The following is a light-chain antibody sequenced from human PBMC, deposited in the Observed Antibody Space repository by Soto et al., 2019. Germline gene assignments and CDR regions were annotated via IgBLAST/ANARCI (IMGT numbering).Light chain of an antibody. Sequence: EIVLTQSPGTLSLSRGERATLSCRASQSVSSNYLAWYQQKPGQAPRLLIYGASSRATGIPDRFSGSGSGTDFTLTISSLEPEDFAVYYCQQYGSSPLFAFGPGTEVDLK. CDR2: GAS. CDR1: QSVSSNY. CDR3: QQYGSSPLFA. V-gene: IGKV3-20*01. J-gene: IGKJ3*01.